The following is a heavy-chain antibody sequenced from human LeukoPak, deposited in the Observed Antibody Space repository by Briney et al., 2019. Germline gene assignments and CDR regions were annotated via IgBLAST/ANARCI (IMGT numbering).Heavy chain of an antibody. V-gene: IGHV4-59*01. Sequence: SETLSLTCTVSGGSITSYYWSWIRQPPGKGVEWIGYIYHSGTTNYNPSPKSRVTISVDPSKTQFSLRLSSVTAADTAVYYCAQKAPYSPGYSQHWGQGTLVTVSS. J-gene: IGHJ1*01. CDR3: AQKAPYSPGYSQH. D-gene: IGHD2-15*01. CDR1: GGSITSYY. CDR2: IYHSGTT.